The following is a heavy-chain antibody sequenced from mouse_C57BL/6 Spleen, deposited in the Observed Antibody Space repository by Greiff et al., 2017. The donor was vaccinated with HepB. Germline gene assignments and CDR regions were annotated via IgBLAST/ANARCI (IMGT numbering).Heavy chain of an antibody. CDR2: IDPSDSYT. Sequence: VQLQQSGAELVMPGASVKLSCKASGYTFTSYWMHWVKQRPGQGLEWIGEIDPSDSYTNYNQKFKGKSTLTVDKSSSTAYMQLSSLTSEDSAVYYCARSTTVVGEYFDVWGTGTTVTVSS. J-gene: IGHJ1*03. CDR3: ARSTTVVGEYFDV. D-gene: IGHD1-1*01. V-gene: IGHV1-69*01. CDR1: GYTFTSYW.